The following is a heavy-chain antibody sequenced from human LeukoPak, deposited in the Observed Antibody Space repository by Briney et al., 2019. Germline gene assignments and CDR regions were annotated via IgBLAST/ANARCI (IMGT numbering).Heavy chain of an antibody. J-gene: IGHJ5*02. V-gene: IGHV3-74*01. CDR3: AREACSSTSCWFDP. CDR1: GFTFSSYW. CDR2: INTDGSST. Sequence: AGGSLRLSCAASGFTFSSYWMHWVRQAPGKGLVWVSRINTDGSSTNYADSVKGRFTISRDNAKNTLYLQMNSLRAEDTAVYYCAREACSSTSCWFDPWGQGTLVTVSS. D-gene: IGHD2-2*01.